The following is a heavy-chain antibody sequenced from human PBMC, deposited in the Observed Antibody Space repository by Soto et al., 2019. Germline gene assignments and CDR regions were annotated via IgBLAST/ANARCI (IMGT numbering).Heavy chain of an antibody. J-gene: IGHJ4*02. CDR2: IISKTDGGTT. D-gene: IGHD2-2*01. CDR1: GFAFSNAW. V-gene: IGHV3-15*01. CDR3: AAGTGRTDFDY. Sequence: EVQLVESGGGLVKPGGSLRLSCAASGFAFSNAWMSWVRQAPGKGLEWVGRIISKTDGGTTDYTAPVKDRFIMSRDDSKNTLYLQMNSLKTEDTAVYYCAAGTGRTDFDYWGQGTLATVSS.